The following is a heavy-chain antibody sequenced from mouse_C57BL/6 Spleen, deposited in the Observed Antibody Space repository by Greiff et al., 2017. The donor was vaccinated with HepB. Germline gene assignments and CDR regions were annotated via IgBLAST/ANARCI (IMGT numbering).Heavy chain of an antibody. J-gene: IGHJ4*01. Sequence: QVQLQQPGAELVKPGASVKLSCKASGYTFTSYWMHWVKPRPGQGLEWIGMIHPNSGSTNYNEKFKSKSTLTVDISSSTAYMQLSSLTSEDSAVYYWALTTVVEDYYAMGYWSQGTSVNVAS. CDR1: GYTFTSYW. CDR2: IHPNSGST. V-gene: IGHV1-64*01. D-gene: IGHD1-1*01. CDR3: ALTTVVEDYYAMGY.